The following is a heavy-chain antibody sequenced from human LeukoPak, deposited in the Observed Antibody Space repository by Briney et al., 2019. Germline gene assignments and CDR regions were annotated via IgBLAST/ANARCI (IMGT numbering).Heavy chain of an antibody. CDR2: ISGSGGST. D-gene: IGHD3-3*01. J-gene: IGHJ4*02. CDR3: AKQYYNFWSGWVN. V-gene: IGHV3-23*01. CDR1: GFTFSTYA. Sequence: GSLRLSCAASGFTFSTYAMTWVRQAPEKGLEWVSAISGSGGSTYYADSVKGRFTISRDNSRNTLYLQMNSLRVEDTAVYYCAKQYYNFWSGWVNWGQGTLVTVSS.